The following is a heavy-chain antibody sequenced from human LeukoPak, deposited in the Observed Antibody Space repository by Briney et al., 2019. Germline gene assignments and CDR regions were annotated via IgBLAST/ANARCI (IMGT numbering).Heavy chain of an antibody. J-gene: IGHJ5*02. CDR3: ARVRDSSGLGSYNWFDP. Sequence: ASVKVSCKASGYTFTSYGISWVRQAPGQGLEWMGGIIPIFGTANYAQKFQGRVTITADKSTSTAYMELSSLRSEDTAVYYCARVRDSSGLGSYNWFDPWGQGTLVTVSS. CDR2: IIPIFGTA. D-gene: IGHD3-22*01. V-gene: IGHV1-69*06. CDR1: GYTFTSYG.